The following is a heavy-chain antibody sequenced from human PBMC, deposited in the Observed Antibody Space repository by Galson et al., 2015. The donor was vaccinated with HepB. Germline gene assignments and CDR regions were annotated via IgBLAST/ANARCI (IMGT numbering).Heavy chain of an antibody. CDR2: ISGSGGST. Sequence: SLRLSCAASGFTFSIYAMSWVRQAPGKGLEWVSVISGSGGSTYYADSVKGRFTISRDNSKNTLYLQMNSLRAEDTAVYYCATLMVYAQGGYWGQGTLVTVSS. D-gene: IGHD2-8*01. CDR1: GFTFSIYA. J-gene: IGHJ4*02. V-gene: IGHV3-23*01. CDR3: ATLMVYAQGGY.